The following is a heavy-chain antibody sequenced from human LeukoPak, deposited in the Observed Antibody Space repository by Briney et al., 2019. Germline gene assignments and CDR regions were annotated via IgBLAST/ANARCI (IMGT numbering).Heavy chain of an antibody. Sequence: GGSLRPSCAASGFTFTAYLIHWVRQAPGKGLEWVAVMSSDGNAMFYADSVKGRFTISRDNSKNTLYLQMNSLRAEDTAVYYCVRESEYYFDHSASFDYWGQGTLVTVSS. CDR1: GFTFTAYL. D-gene: IGHD3-22*01. V-gene: IGHV3-30-3*01. CDR3: VRESEYYFDHSASFDY. J-gene: IGHJ4*02. CDR2: MSSDGNAM.